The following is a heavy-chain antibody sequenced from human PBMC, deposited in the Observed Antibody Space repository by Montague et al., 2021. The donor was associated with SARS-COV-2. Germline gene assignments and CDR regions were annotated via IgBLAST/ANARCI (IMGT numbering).Heavy chain of an antibody. CDR2: ST. CDR3: AREGLNNWFDP. J-gene: IGHJ5*02. D-gene: IGHD5/OR15-5a*01. V-gene: IGHV4-59*01. Sequence: STNYNPSLESRVTISVDTSKNQFSLKLRSMTAADTAVYYCAREGLNNWFDPWGQGTLVIVS.